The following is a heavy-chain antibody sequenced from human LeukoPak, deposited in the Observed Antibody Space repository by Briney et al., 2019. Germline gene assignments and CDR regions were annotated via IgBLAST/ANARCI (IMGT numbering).Heavy chain of an antibody. Sequence: PSETLSLTCTVSGDSISSSNYYWGWIRQPPGKGLEWIGSISNGGNIYYNPSLKSRVTISVDTSENQFSLRLGSVTAADTAVYHCARHCCSGPAKRVFDIWGQGTMVTVSS. CDR1: GDSISSSNYY. V-gene: IGHV4-39*01. D-gene: IGHD2-15*01. CDR3: ARHCCSGPAKRVFDI. CDR2: ISNGGNI. J-gene: IGHJ3*02.